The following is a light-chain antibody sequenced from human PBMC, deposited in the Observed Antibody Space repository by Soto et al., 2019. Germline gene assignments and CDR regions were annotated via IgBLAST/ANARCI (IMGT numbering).Light chain of an antibody. J-gene: IGKJ2*01. CDR1: QGISSY. CDR2: AAS. Sequence: AIRMAQSPSSFSASTGDRVTIACRASQGISSYLAWYQQKPGKAPKLLIYAASTLQSGVPSRFSGSGSGTDFTLTTSCLQSEDFATYYCQQYSSYPPTFGQGTKLEIK. CDR3: QQYSSYPPT. V-gene: IGKV1-8*01.